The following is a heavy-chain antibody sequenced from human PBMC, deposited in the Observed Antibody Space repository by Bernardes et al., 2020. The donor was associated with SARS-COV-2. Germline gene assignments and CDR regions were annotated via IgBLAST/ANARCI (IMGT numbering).Heavy chain of an antibody. CDR2: ISHSGST. CDR3: ARQQVGSSWSFDY. Sequence: LYLPCAVDGGSFSDYSWGWIRQSPGKWLEWIGEISHSGSTYYNPSLKSRVTISVDTSKNQFSLKLSSVTAADTAVYYCARQQVGSSWSFDYWGQGTLVTVSS. V-gene: IGHV4-34*01. CDR1: GGSFSDYS. J-gene: IGHJ4*02. D-gene: IGHD6-13*01.